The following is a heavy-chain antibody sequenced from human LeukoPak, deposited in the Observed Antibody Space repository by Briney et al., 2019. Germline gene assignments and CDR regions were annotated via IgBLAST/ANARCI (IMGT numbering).Heavy chain of an antibody. V-gene: IGHV1-18*01. Sequence: GASVKVSCKASGYTFTSYGISWVRQAPGQGLEWMGWISAYNGNTNYAQKLQGRVTMTTDTSTSTAYVELRSLRSDDTAVYYCARAPPYCSSTSCPITIFGVVIIAFDIWGQGTMVTVSS. J-gene: IGHJ3*02. CDR1: GYTFTSYG. D-gene: IGHD3-3*01. CDR3: ARAPPYCSSTSCPITIFGVVIIAFDI. CDR2: ISAYNGNT.